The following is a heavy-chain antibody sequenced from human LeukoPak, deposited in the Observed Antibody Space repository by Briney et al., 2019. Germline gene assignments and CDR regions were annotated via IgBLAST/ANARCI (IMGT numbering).Heavy chain of an antibody. CDR3: ARRRGRLRYSDWGWFDP. V-gene: IGHV4-34*01. D-gene: IGHD3-9*01. J-gene: IGHJ5*02. Sequence: SETLSLTCAVYGGSFSGYYWSWIRQPPGKGLEWIGEINHSGSTNYNPSLKSRVTISVDTSKNQFSLKLSSVTAADTAVNYCARRRGRLRYSDWGWFDPWGRGTLVTVSS. CDR2: INHSGST. CDR1: GGSFSGYY.